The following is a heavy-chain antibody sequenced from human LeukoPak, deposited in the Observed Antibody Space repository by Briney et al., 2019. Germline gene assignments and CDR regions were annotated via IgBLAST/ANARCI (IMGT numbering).Heavy chain of an antibody. J-gene: IGHJ4*02. D-gene: IGHD5-12*01. CDR2: ISSNSSYI. Sequence: GGSLRLSCAASGFTFSSNSMNWVRQAPGKGLEWVSSISSNSSYIYYADSVKGRFTISRDNAKNSLYLQMNSLRAQDTAVYYCARGVDSPDYWGQGTLVTDSS. V-gene: IGHV3-21*01. CDR1: GFTFSSNS. CDR3: ARGVDSPDY.